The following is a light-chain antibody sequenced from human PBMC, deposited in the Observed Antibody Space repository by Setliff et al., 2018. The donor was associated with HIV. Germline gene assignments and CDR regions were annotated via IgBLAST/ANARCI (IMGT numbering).Light chain of an antibody. V-gene: IGLV2-14*01. Sequence: LAQPASVSGSPGQSITISCTGTSSDVGGYNYVSWYQQHPGKAPKLMIYEVSNRPSGVSNRFSGSKSGNTASLTISGLQAEDEADYYCSSYTSSSTYVVFGGGTKVTVL. J-gene: IGLJ2*01. CDR1: SSDVGGYNY. CDR3: SSYTSSSTYVV. CDR2: EVS.